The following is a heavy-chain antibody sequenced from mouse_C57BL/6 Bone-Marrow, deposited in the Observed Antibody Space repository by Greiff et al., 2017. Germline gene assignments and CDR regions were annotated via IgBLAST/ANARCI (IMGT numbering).Heavy chain of an antibody. D-gene: IGHD1-1*01. CDR1: GYAFTNYL. J-gene: IGHJ3*01. Sequence: QVQLKESGAELVRPGTSVKVSCKASGYAFTNYLIEWVKQRPGQGLEWIGVINPGSGGTNYNEKFKGKATLTADKSSSTAYMQLISLTSEDSAVYVWASYGPLFAYWGQGTLVTVSA. CDR3: ASYGPLFAY. V-gene: IGHV1-54*01. CDR2: INPGSGGT.